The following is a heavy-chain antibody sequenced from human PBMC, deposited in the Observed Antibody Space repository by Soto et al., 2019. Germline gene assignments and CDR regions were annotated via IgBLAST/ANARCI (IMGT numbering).Heavy chain of an antibody. Sequence: GASVKVSCKASGYTFTSYDINWVRQATGQGLEWMGWMNPNSGNTGYAQKFQGRVTMTRNTSISTAYMELSSLTSEDTAVYYFASLYCSSTSCPDPNWFDPWGQGTQVTVSS. CDR3: ASLYCSSTSCPDPNWFDP. CDR2: MNPNSGNT. D-gene: IGHD2-2*01. CDR1: GYTFTSYD. J-gene: IGHJ5*02. V-gene: IGHV1-8*01.